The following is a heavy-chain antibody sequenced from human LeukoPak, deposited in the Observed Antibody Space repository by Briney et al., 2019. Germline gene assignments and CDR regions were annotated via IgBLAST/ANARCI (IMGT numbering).Heavy chain of an antibody. Sequence: SETLSLTCTVSGGSISSYYWSWIRQPPGKGLEWIGYIYYSGSTNYNPSLKSRVTISVDTSKNQFSLKLSSVTAADTAVYYCARGGGVATAPLGYWGQGTLVTVSS. CDR3: ARGGGVATAPLGY. D-gene: IGHD5-12*01. J-gene: IGHJ4*02. CDR2: IYYSGST. CDR1: GGSISSYY. V-gene: IGHV4-59*01.